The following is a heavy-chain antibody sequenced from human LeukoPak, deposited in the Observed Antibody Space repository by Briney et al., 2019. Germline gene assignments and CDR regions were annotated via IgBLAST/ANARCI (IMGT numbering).Heavy chain of an antibody. CDR3: ARAGVAAAIEFFYYYYYMDV. V-gene: IGHV1-69*05. J-gene: IGHJ6*03. CDR2: IIPIFGTA. D-gene: IGHD2-2*01. CDR1: GGTFSSYA. Sequence: SVKVSCKASGGTFSSYAISWVRQAPGQGLEWMGGIIPIFGTANYAQKFQGRVTITTDESTSTAYMELSSLRSEDTAVYYCARAGVAAAIEFFYYYYYMDVWGKGTTVTVSS.